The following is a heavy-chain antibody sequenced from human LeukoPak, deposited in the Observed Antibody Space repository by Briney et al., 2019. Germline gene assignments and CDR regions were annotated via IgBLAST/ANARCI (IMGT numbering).Heavy chain of an antibody. CDR2: IYTSGST. Sequence: SQTLSLTCTVSGGSISGGSYYWSWIRQPAGKGLEWIGRIYTSGSTNYNPSLKSRVTISVDTSKNQFSLKLSSVTAADTAVYYCARAPPYYDFENDYWGQGTLVTVSS. J-gene: IGHJ4*02. CDR1: GGSISGGSYY. CDR3: ARAPPYYDFENDY. D-gene: IGHD3-3*01. V-gene: IGHV4-61*02.